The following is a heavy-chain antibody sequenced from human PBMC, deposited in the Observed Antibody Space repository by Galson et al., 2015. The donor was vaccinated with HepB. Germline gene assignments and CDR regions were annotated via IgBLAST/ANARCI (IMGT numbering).Heavy chain of an antibody. CDR1: GYSFSGYW. Sequence: SGAEVKKAGESLKISCKGFGYSFSGYWIGWVRQRPGKGLEWMGIIYPGDSDTRHSPSFQGQVTISVDKSISTAYLQWSSLRASDTATYYCAGLEGGNYFPTYAPYWGPGTLVIVSS. D-gene: IGHD1-7*01. CDR3: AGLEGGNYFPTYAPY. J-gene: IGHJ4*02. V-gene: IGHV5-51*01. CDR2: IYPGDSDT.